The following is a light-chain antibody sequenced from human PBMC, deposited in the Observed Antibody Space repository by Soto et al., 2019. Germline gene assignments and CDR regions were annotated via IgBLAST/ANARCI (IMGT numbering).Light chain of an antibody. CDR3: QSYDSSLSGWV. Sequence: QSALTQPPSASGSPGQSVTISCTGTSSDVGACNYVSWFQQHPGKAPKLMIYEVSKRPSGVPDRFSGSKSGSTASLAITGLQAEDEADYYCQSYDSSLSGWVFGGGTKLTVL. J-gene: IGLJ3*02. V-gene: IGLV2-8*01. CDR1: SSDVGACNY. CDR2: EVS.